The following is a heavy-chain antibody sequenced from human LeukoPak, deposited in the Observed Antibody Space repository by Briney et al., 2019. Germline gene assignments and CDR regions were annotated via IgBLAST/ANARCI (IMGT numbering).Heavy chain of an antibody. V-gene: IGHV3-33*01. CDR1: GFTFSSDG. J-gene: IGHJ3*02. Sequence: GGSLRLSCAASGFTFSSDGMHWVRQAPGKGLEWVAVIWYDGSNKYYADSVKGRFTISRDNSKNTLYLQMNSLRAEDTAVYYCARDGPNDAFDIWGQGTMVTVSS. CDR2: IWYDGSNK. CDR3: ARDGPNDAFDI.